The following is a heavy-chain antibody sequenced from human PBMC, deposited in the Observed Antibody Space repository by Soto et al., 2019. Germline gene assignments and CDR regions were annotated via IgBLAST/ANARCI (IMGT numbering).Heavy chain of an antibody. V-gene: IGHV4-39*07. Sequence: PSETLSLTCTVSGDSISSSNYFWGWIRQPPGKGLEWIGTIFYSGSTYYNPSLKSRVTISVDTSKNQFSLKLTSVTAADTAVYYCARVPDRWGQGTLVTV. D-gene: IGHD2-2*01. J-gene: IGHJ5*02. CDR2: IFYSGST. CDR1: GDSISSSNYF. CDR3: ARVPDR.